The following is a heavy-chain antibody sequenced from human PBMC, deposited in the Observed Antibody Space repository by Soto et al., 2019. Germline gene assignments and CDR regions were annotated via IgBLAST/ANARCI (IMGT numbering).Heavy chain of an antibody. CDR1: GGSISSYY. Sequence: SETLSLTCTVSGGSISSYYWSWIRQPPGKGLEWIGYIYYSGSTNYNPSLKSRVTISVDTSKNQFSLKLSSVTAADTAVYYCARHDPSRIAARPDNWFDPWGQGTLVTVSS. J-gene: IGHJ5*02. V-gene: IGHV4-59*08. D-gene: IGHD6-6*01. CDR3: ARHDPSRIAARPDNWFDP. CDR2: IYYSGST.